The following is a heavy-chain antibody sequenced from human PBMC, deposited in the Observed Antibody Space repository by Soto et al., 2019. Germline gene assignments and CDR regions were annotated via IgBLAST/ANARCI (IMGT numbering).Heavy chain of an antibody. J-gene: IGHJ4*02. V-gene: IGHV1-69*02. Sequence: SVKVSCKASGGTFSSYTISWVRQAPGQGLEWMGRIIPILGIANYAQKFQGRVTITADKSTSTAYMELSSLRSGDTAVYYCARSSPPEPFDYWGQGTLVTVSS. D-gene: IGHD6-19*01. CDR1: GGTFSSYT. CDR3: ARSSPPEPFDY. CDR2: IIPILGIA.